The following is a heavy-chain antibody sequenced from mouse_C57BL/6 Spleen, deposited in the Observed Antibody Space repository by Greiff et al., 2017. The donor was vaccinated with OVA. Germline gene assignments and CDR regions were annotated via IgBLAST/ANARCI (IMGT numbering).Heavy chain of an antibody. J-gene: IGHJ2*01. V-gene: IGHV1-52*01. CDR1: GYTFTSYW. D-gene: IGHD1-1*01. CDR2: IDPSDSET. Sequence: QVQLQQPGAELVRPGSSVKLSCKASGYTFTSYWMHWVKQRPIQGLEWIGNIDPSDSETHYNQKFKDKATLTVDKSYSTAYMQLSSLTSEDSAVYYFARGANFYGSSYEFDYWGQGTTLTVSS. CDR3: ARGANFYGSSYEFDY.